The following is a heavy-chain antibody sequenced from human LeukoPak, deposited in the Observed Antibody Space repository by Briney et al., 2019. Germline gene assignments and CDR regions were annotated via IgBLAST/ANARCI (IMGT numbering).Heavy chain of an antibody. J-gene: IGHJ5*02. CDR3: ARDEGYTYGRNWFDP. D-gene: IGHD5-18*01. Sequence: PSETLSLTCSVSGASISIYYWSWLRQPAGKGLEWIGRVYGSGSTNYNPSLKSRVTMSVDTSKNQFSLKLSSVTAADTAVYYCARDEGYTYGRNWFDPWGQGTLVTVSS. V-gene: IGHV4-4*07. CDR2: VYGSGST. CDR1: GASISIYY.